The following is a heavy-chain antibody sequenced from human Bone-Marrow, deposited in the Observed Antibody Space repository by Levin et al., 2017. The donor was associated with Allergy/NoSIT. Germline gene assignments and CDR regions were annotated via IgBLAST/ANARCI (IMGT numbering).Heavy chain of an antibody. CDR2: IWHDGVTK. CDR3: AKASALYSPTSPLDF. J-gene: IGHJ4*02. CDR1: GFIFSDSA. Sequence: GGSPRLSCAASGFIFSDSAMHWVRQAPGKGLEWVAIIWHDGVTKYYGDSVEGRFTISRDNSKNILYLQMNSLRAEDTAVYYCAKASALYSPTSPLDFWGQGALVTVSS. V-gene: IGHV3-33*06. D-gene: IGHD2-21*01.